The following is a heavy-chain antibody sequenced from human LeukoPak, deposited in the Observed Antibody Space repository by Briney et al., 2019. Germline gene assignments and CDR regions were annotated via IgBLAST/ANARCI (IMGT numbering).Heavy chain of an antibody. D-gene: IGHD6-6*01. CDR3: AREGGYSSSS. CDR2: ISYDGSNK. J-gene: IGHJ5*02. V-gene: IGHV3-30-3*01. Sequence: GSLRLSCAASGFTFSSYAMHWVRQAPGKGLEWVAVISYDGSNKYYADSVKGRFTISRDNSKNTLYLQMNSLRAEDTAVYYCAREGGYSSSSWGQGTLVTVSS. CDR1: GFTFSSYA.